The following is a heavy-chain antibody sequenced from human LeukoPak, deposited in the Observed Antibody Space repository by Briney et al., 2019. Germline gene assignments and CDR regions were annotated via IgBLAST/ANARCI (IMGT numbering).Heavy chain of an antibody. CDR2: IKQDGSEK. Sequence: GGSLRLSCAASGFTFSSYWMSWVRQAPGKGLEWVANIKQDGSEKYYVDSVKGRFTISRDNAKNSLYLQMNSLRAEDTAVYYCARGRRIEKSWGVRDWFDPWGQGTLVTVSS. CDR3: ARGRRIEKSWGVRDWFDP. CDR1: GFTFSSYW. D-gene: IGHD3-10*01. V-gene: IGHV3-7*01. J-gene: IGHJ5*02.